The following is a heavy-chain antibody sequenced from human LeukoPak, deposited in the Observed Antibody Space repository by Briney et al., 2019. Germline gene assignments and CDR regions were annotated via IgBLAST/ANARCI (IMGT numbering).Heavy chain of an antibody. CDR3: ARGGGRDGYYFDY. D-gene: IGHD5-24*01. V-gene: IGHV4-39*07. J-gene: IGHJ4*02. CDR2: IDHSGST. Sequence: SETLSLTCTVSGGSISSSSYYWSWIRQPPGKGLEWIGEIDHSGSTNYNPSLKSRVTISVDTSKNQFSLKLSSVTAADTAVYYCARGGGRDGYYFDYWGQGTLVTVSS. CDR1: GGSISSSSYY.